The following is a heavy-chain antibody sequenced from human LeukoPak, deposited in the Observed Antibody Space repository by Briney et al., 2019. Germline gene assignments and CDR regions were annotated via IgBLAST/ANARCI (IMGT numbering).Heavy chain of an antibody. D-gene: IGHD2-2*01. CDR1: GGSIRSGGYY. V-gene: IGHV4-31*03. J-gene: IGHJ4*02. CDR3: ARLVVPSAMGGYYFDY. Sequence: SQTLSLTCTVSGGSIRSGGYYWSWIRQHPGKGLEWMGYIYYSGSTYYNPSLKSRASISVDTSKNQLSLKLSSVTAADTAVYYCARLVVPSAMGGYYFDYWGQGTLVTVSS. CDR2: IYYSGST.